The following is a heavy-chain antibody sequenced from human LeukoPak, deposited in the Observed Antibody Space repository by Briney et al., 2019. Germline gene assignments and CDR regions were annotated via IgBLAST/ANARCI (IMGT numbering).Heavy chain of an antibody. CDR3: ARGILTGSRGYYFDY. J-gene: IGHJ4*02. D-gene: IGHD3-9*01. V-gene: IGHV1-69*05. CDR2: IIPIFGTA. CDR1: GGTFSSYA. Sequence: ASVKVSCKASGGTFSSYAISWVRQAPGQGLEWMGGIIPIFGTANYAQKLQGRVTMTTDTSTSTAYMELRSLRSDDTAVYYCARGILTGSRGYYFDYWGQGTLVTVSS.